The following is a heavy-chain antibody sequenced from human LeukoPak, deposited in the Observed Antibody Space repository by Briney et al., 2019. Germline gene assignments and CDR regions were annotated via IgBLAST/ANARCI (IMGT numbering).Heavy chain of an antibody. CDR3: ARYYDILTGYAMAFDI. D-gene: IGHD3-9*01. V-gene: IGHV4-31*03. CDR2: IYYSGST. J-gene: IGHJ3*02. CDR1: GGSISSGGYY. Sequence: SETLSLTCTVSGGSISSGGYYWSWIRQHPGKGLEWIGYIYYSGSTYYNPSLESRVTISVDTSKNQFSLKLSSVTAADTAVYYCARYYDILTGYAMAFDIWGQGTMVTVSS.